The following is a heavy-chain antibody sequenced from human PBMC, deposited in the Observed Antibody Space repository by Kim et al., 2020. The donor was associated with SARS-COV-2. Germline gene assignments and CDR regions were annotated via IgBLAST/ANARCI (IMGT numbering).Heavy chain of an antibody. V-gene: IGHV5-51*01. CDR3: ARADWQWVVPYFFDY. CDR2: IYPRDSDT. Sequence: GESLKISCQGSGYSFFSNYWIGWVRQMPGKGLEWMGIIYPRDSDTRYGPSFEGQVTISADTSIRTVYLQWSRLKVSDTGIYYCARADWQWVVPYFFDYWG. J-gene: IGHJ4*01. D-gene: IGHD6-19*01. CDR1: GYSFFSNYW.